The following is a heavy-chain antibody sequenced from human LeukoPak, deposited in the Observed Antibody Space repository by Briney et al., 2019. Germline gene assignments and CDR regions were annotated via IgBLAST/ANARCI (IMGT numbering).Heavy chain of an antibody. V-gene: IGHV3-21*01. CDR3: ARVEGDYSFDFDH. CDR2: ISDSSDYI. J-gene: IGHJ4*02. CDR1: GFTFTTYS. D-gene: IGHD4-17*01. Sequence: TGGSLRLSCAASGFTFTTYSMNWVRQAPGKGLEWVSSISDSSDYIYYADSVKGRFTISRDNAKNSLYLQMHSLRAEDTAVYYCARVEGDYSFDFDHWGQGTLVTVSS.